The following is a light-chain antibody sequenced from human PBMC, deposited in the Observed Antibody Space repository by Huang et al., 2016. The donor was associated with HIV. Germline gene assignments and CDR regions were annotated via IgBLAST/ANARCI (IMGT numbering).Light chain of an antibody. V-gene: IGKV1-33*01. CDR1: QDIRND. CDR2: GAS. Sequence: IQMTQSPASLSASVGDRVTISCQASQDIRNDLNWYQQKPGKAPTLLIYGASNLETGVPSRFSGNGSGTDFSLTISSLQSEDIATYYCQQYDNLYTFGQGTKLEIK. J-gene: IGKJ2*01. CDR3: QQYDNLYT.